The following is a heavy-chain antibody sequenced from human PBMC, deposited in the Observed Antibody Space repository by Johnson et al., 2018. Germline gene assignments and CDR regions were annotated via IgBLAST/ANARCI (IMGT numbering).Heavy chain of an antibody. CDR3: AKDIGSGYSSAWLLGYYYGMDV. Sequence: VQLVESGGGLVQPGGSLRLSCAASGFTFSRFWVNWVRQAPGKGLEWVANINQDGSENYYVDSVKGRFTISRDNAKNSLYLQMNILRAEDTALYYCAKDIGSGYSSAWLLGYYYGMDVWGQGTTVTVSS. D-gene: IGHD6-25*01. CDR1: GFTFSRFW. V-gene: IGHV3-7*03. J-gene: IGHJ6*02. CDR2: INQDGSEN.